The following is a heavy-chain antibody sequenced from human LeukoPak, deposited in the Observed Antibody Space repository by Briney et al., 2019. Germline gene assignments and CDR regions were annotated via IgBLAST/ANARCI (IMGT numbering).Heavy chain of an antibody. CDR2: IKQDGSEK. CDR3: ARDLPNYDFPMWGWFDP. CDR1: GFTFSSYW. J-gene: IGHJ5*02. V-gene: IGHV3-7*03. D-gene: IGHD3-3*01. Sequence: PGGSLRLSCAASGFTFSSYWMSWVRQAPGKGLEWVANIKQDGSEKYYVDSVKGRFTISRDNAKNSLYLQMNSLRAEDTAVYYCARDLPNYDFPMWGWFDPWGQGTLVTVSS.